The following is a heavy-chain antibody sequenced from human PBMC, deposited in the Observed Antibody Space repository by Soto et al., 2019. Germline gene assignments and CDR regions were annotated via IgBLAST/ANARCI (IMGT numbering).Heavy chain of an antibody. CDR3: ARGEGAAPGILPAAINWFDP. CDR1: GGPISSYY. V-gene: IGHV4-59*01. J-gene: IGHJ5*02. Sequence: SETLSLTCTVSGGPISSYYWSWIRQPPGKGLEWIGNIYYTGSTSYNPSLKSRVTISLDTSKNQFSLKVNSVTAADTAVYYCARGEGAAPGILPAAINWFDPWGQGTMVTVS. D-gene: IGHD2-2*02. CDR2: IYYTGST.